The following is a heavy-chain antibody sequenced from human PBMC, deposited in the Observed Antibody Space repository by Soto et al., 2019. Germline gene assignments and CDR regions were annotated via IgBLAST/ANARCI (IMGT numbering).Heavy chain of an antibody. V-gene: IGHV3-23*01. CDR2: ISDSAST. D-gene: IGHD2-2*01. Sequence: EIQLLESGGGLVQPGGSLRLSCEASGFTFSSYAMSWVRQAPGKGLEWVSTISDSASTYYADSVKGRFSISRDNSKNTLYLQMNSLRAEDTAVYYCAKVWGENVYCTRTSCLYYFDYWGQGTLVTVSS. J-gene: IGHJ4*02. CDR3: AKVWGENVYCTRTSCLYYFDY. CDR1: GFTFSSYA.